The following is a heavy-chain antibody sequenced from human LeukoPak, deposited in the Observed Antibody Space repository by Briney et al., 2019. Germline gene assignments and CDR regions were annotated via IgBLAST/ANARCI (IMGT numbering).Heavy chain of an antibody. V-gene: IGHV3-21*04. CDR2: ISSSSSYI. CDR3: AKGGDRGSSTAFYYGMDV. J-gene: IGHJ6*02. Sequence: GSLRLSCAASGFTFSSYSMNWVRQAPGKGLEWVSSISSSSSYIYYADSVKGRFTISRDNAKNSLYLQMNSLRAEDTAVYYCAKGGDRGSSTAFYYGMDVWGQGTTVTVSS. D-gene: IGHD1-26*01. CDR1: GFTFSSYS.